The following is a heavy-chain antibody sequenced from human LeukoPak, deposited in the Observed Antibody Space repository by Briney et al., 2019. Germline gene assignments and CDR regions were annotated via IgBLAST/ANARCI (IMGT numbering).Heavy chain of an antibody. Sequence: GASVKVSCKASGYNFTGYYMHWVRQAPGQGLEWMGWINPNSGGTKFAQKFQGRVSMTRDTSIGTAYLELSRLRSDDTAVYYCAKDYYDSSGYAFDYWGQGTLVTVSS. V-gene: IGHV1-2*02. D-gene: IGHD3-22*01. CDR2: INPNSGGT. J-gene: IGHJ4*02. CDR3: AKDYYDSSGYAFDY. CDR1: GYNFTGYY.